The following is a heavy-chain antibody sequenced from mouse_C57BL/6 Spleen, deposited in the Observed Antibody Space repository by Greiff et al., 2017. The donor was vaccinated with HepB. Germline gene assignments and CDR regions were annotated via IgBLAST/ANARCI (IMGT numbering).Heavy chain of an antibody. Sequence: VQLQQSGAELMKPGASVKLSCKASGYTFTGYWIEWVKQRPGHGLEWIGEILPGSGSTNYNEKFKGKATITADTSSNTAYMQLSSLTSEDSAIYYCARYYDNSGAWFAYWGQGTLVTVSA. CDR2: ILPGSGST. V-gene: IGHV1-9*01. J-gene: IGHJ3*01. D-gene: IGHD1-1*01. CDR3: ARYYDNSGAWFAY. CDR1: GYTFTGYW.